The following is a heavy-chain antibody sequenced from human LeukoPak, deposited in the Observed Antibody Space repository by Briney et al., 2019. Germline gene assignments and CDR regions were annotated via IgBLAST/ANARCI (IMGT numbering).Heavy chain of an antibody. Sequence: ASVKVSCKVSGYTLTELSMHWVRQAPGKGLEWMGGFDPEDGETIYAQKFQGRVTMTEDTSTDTAYMELSSLRSEDTAVYYCATDPMAGSEQPTAGLRYWGQGTLVTVSS. V-gene: IGHV1-24*01. CDR2: FDPEDGET. J-gene: IGHJ4*02. D-gene: IGHD5-24*01. CDR1: GYTLTELS. CDR3: ATDPMAGSEQPTAGLRY.